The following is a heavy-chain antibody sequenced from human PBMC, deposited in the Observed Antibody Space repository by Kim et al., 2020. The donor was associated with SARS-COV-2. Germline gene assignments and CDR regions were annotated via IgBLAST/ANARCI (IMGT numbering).Heavy chain of an antibody. V-gene: IGHV4-31*02. D-gene: IGHD1-26*01. Sequence: PSLESRVTISVDPSKNQFSLKLSSVTAADTAVYYCARGRVGATESYYFDYWGQGTLVTVSS. CDR3: ARGRVGATESYYFDY. J-gene: IGHJ4*02.